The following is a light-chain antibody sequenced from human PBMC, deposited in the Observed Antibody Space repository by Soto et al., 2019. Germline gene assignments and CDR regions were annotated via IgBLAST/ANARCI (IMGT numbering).Light chain of an antibody. CDR1: QSVSSN. V-gene: IGKV3-15*01. Sequence: EIVMTQSPATLSVSPGERAALSCRASQSVSSNFAWYQQKPGQAPRLLIYGASTRATGIPARFSGSGSGTEFILTISSLQSGDFAVYYCPQYNNWPYTFGQGTKLEIK. J-gene: IGKJ2*01. CDR2: GAS. CDR3: PQYNNWPYT.